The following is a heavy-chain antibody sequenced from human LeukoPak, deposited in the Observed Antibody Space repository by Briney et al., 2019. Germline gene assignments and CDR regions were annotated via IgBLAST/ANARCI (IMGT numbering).Heavy chain of an antibody. D-gene: IGHD1-26*01. V-gene: IGHV4-59*02. Sequence: SEALSLTCTVSGGSVSSYYWSWIRQPPGKGLEWIGYIYYSGSTNYNPSLKSRVTISVDTSKNQFSLKLNSITTADTAVYYCARVRLSGTYLDAFDIWGQGTMVTVSS. J-gene: IGHJ3*02. CDR2: IYYSGST. CDR3: ARVRLSGTYLDAFDI. CDR1: GGSVSSYY.